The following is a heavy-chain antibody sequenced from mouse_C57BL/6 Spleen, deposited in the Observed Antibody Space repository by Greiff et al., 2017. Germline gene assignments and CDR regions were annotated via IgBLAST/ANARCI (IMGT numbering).Heavy chain of an antibody. V-gene: IGHV1-50*01. D-gene: IGHD1-1*01. CDR1: GYTFTSYW. Sequence: VQLQQPGAELVKPGASVKLSCKASGYTFTSYWMQWVKQRPGQGLEWIGEIDPSDSYTNYNQKFKGKATLTVDTSSSTAYMQLSSLTSEDSAVYYCARFHYYGSSSLYYFDYWGQGTTLTVSS. J-gene: IGHJ2*01. CDR2: IDPSDSYT. CDR3: ARFHYYGSSSLYYFDY.